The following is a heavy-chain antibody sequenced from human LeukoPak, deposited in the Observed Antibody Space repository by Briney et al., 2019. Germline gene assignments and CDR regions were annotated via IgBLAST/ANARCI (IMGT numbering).Heavy chain of an antibody. CDR1: GGSFSGYY. CDR3: ARGLGTGWPAFDI. J-gene: IGHJ3*02. D-gene: IGHD5-24*01. Sequence: SETLSLTCAVYGGSFSGYYWSWIRQPPGKGLEWIGEINHSGSTNYNPSLKSRVTISVDTSKNQFSLKLSSVTAADTAVYYCARGLGTGWPAFDIWGQGTMVTVSS. V-gene: IGHV4-34*01. CDR2: INHSGST.